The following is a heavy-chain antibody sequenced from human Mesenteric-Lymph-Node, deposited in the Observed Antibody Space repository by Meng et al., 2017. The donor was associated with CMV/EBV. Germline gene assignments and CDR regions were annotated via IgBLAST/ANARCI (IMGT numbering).Heavy chain of an antibody. Sequence: GESLKISCATSGFTFKNAWMTWVRQAPGKGLEWVGRIKSNTDGGTTDYAAPGKGRFTISRDDSKYMFYLQMNSLRADDTAVYYCATGAGYFPYWGQGTLVTVSS. V-gene: IGHV3-15*01. CDR2: IKSNTDGGTT. CDR1: GFTFKNAW. J-gene: IGHJ4*02. CDR3: ATGAGYFPY. D-gene: IGHD3-9*01.